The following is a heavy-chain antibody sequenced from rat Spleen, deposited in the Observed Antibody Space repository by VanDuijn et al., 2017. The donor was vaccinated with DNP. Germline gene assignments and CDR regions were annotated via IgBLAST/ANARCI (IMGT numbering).Heavy chain of an antibody. Sequence: EVQLVESGGGLVQPGRSLRLSCAASGFTFSNYDMAWVRQAPTKGLEWVASISNSVVDTYYRDSVKGRFTVSRDNAKSTLYLQMDSLRSEDRATYYWGRHYYDGSYYFDYWGQGVMVTVSS. D-gene: IGHD1-12*02. CDR1: GFTFSNYD. CDR2: ISNSVVDT. CDR3: GRHYYDGSYYFDY. V-gene: IGHV5-25*01. J-gene: IGHJ2*01.